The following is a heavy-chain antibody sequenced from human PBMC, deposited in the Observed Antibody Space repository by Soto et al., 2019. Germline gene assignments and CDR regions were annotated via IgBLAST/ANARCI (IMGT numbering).Heavy chain of an antibody. Sequence: GASVKVSCKASAGTFPHYGLSWVRQAPGQGLEWIGGIIPVLASTTYAQNFQGRVSIIADASTNTVYMELGSLRSDDTAVYYCACNGGNSLKNWLAPWGQGTLVTV. CDR3: ACNGGNSLKNWLAP. V-gene: IGHV1-69*13. J-gene: IGHJ5*02. CDR2: IIPVLAST. CDR1: AGTFPHYG. D-gene: IGHD7-27*01.